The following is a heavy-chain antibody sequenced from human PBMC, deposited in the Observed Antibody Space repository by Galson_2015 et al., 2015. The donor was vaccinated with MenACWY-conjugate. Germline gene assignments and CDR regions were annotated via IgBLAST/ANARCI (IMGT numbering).Heavy chain of an antibody. J-gene: IGHJ3*02. CDR1: GGSISSSSHY. V-gene: IGHV4-39*07. Sequence: SETLSLTCSVSGGSISSSSHYWAWIRQPPGKGLGWIGDIYYTENTYYNPSLLSRVTLSADTSKNQISLRVRSVTAGDTAIYFCARRSIGDAFDIWGQGTLVTVSS. D-gene: IGHD1-26*01. CDR2: IYYTENT. CDR3: ARRSIGDAFDI.